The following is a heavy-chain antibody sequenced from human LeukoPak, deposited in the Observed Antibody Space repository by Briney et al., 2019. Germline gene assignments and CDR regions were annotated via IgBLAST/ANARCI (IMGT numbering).Heavy chain of an antibody. Sequence: GGSLRLSCAASGFTFSNYAMAWVRRAPGKGLEWVSGLSGSGINTFYTDSLKGRFTISRDNPKNTLYLQMNSLRAEDTAVYYCAKDGPYGLDYWGQGTLVTVSS. CDR1: GFTFSNYA. CDR3: AKDGPYGLDY. CDR2: LSGSGINT. J-gene: IGHJ4*02. V-gene: IGHV3-23*01. D-gene: IGHD4-17*01.